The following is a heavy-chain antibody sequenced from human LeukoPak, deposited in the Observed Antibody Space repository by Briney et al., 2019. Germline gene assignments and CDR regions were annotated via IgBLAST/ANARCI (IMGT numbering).Heavy chain of an antibody. CDR1: GGSISSGGYY. CDR2: IYYSGST. Sequence: SETLSLTCTVSGGSISSGGYYWSWIRQHPGKGLEWIGSIYYSGSTNYNPSLKSRVTISADTSKNQFSLRLTSVTAADTAVYYCARQAYGSGNEELDYWGQGTLVTVSS. CDR3: ARQAYGSGNEELDY. D-gene: IGHD3-10*01. V-gene: IGHV4-39*01. J-gene: IGHJ4*02.